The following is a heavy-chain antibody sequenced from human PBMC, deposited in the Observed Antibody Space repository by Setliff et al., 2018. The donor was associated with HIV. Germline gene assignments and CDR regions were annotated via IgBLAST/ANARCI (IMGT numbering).Heavy chain of an antibody. D-gene: IGHD4-17*01. J-gene: IGHJ3*02. CDR1: GYSISSGYY. CDR2: IYHAGNT. Sequence: PSETLSLTCTVTGYSISSGYYWAWIRQPPGKGLEWIGYIYHAGNTYYNPSLKSRVTISVDTSKNQISLRLNSLTAADTAVYYCARGTTLNVVPDAFGIWGQGTMVTVS. CDR3: ARGTTLNVVPDAFGI. V-gene: IGHV4-38-2*02.